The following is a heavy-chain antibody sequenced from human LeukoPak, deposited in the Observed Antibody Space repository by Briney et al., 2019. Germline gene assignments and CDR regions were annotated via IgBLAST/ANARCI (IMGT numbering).Heavy chain of an antibody. CDR3: AKGQLLHDAFDI. CDR1: GFTFSDYY. CDR2: ISSSGSTI. D-gene: IGHD2-2*01. Sequence: GGSLRLSCAASGFTFSDYYMSWIRQAPGKGLEWVSYISSSGSTIYYADSVKGRFTISRDNSKNSLYLQMNSLRTEDTALYYCAKGQLLHDAFDIWGQGTVVTVSS. V-gene: IGHV3-11*01. J-gene: IGHJ3*02.